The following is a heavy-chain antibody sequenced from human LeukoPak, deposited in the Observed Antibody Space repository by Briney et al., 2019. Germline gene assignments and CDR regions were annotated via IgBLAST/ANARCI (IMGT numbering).Heavy chain of an antibody. CDR2: ISGSGGST. CDR1: GFTCSSYA. Sequence: GGSLRLSCAASGFTCSSYAMSLVRQAPGKGLEAPSAISGSGGSTYYADSVKGRFTISRDNAKNSLYLQMNSLRAEDTAVYYCARVKKVYGDYDAFDIWGQGTMVTVSS. CDR3: ARVKKVYGDYDAFDI. V-gene: IGHV3-23*01. D-gene: IGHD4-17*01. J-gene: IGHJ3*02.